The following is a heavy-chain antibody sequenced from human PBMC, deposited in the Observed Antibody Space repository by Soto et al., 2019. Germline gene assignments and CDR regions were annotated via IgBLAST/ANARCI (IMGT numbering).Heavy chain of an antibody. V-gene: IGHV6-1*01. CDR3: AREGRSPTWFDS. Sequence: SQTLSLTCAVSGDRVSSDRAAWNWIRQSPSRGLEWLGRTYYYKSKWDNDYAESVISRITISPDTSNNQFSLQLRYVSPDDTAVYYCAREGRSPTWFDSWGQGALVTVSS. J-gene: IGHJ5*01. CDR1: GDRVSSDRAA. CDR2: TYYYKSKWDN.